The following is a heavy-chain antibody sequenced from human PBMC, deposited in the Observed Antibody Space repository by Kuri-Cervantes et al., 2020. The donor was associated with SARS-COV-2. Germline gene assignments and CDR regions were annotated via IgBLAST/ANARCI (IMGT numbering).Heavy chain of an antibody. CDR1: GFTVSSNY. V-gene: IGHV3-66*01. D-gene: IGHD1-26*01. J-gene: IGHJ6*02. CDR3: ASSGSPYYYYGMDV. Sequence: GGSLRLSCAASGFTVSSNYMSWVRQAPGKGLEWVSVIYSGGSTYYADSVKGRFTISRDNSKNTLYLQVNSLRAEDTAVYYCASSGSPYYYYGMDVWGQGTTVTVSS. CDR2: IYSGGST.